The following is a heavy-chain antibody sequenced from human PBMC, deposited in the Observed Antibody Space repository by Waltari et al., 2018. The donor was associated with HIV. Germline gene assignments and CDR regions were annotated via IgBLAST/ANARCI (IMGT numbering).Heavy chain of an antibody. V-gene: IGHV1-18*04. D-gene: IGHD6-19*01. CDR1: GFSFPKYC. Sequence: QVRLVLSGAEVKNPGASVKVSCMASGFSFPKYCYSWLRQAPGQGLEWMGCIHILTGNTDAAEKFQGRITMTRDTFTNTIYIELTTLKSDDSAIYYCVRDLSPMGKSGWYDSWGQGTVVTVSS. CDR3: VRDLSPMGKSGWYDS. CDR2: IHILTGNT. J-gene: IGHJ1*01.